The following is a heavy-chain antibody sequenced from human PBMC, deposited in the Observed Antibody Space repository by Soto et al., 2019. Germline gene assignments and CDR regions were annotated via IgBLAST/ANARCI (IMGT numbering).Heavy chain of an antibody. J-gene: IGHJ4*02. CDR2: ISGSGGST. Sequence: EVQLLESGGGLVQPGGSLRLSCAASGFTFSSYAMNWVRQAPGKGLEWVSVISGSGGSTYYADSVKGRFTISRDNSKNPLYLQMNSLRAEDTAVYYCANRATGTYFDYWGQGTLVTVSS. D-gene: IGHD1-1*01. CDR1: GFTFSSYA. V-gene: IGHV3-23*01. CDR3: ANRATGTYFDY.